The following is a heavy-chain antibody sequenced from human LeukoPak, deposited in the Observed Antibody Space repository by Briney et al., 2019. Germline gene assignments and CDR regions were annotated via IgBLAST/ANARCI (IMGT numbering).Heavy chain of an antibody. CDR1: GFTFSSYW. J-gene: IGHJ4*02. Sequence: GGSLRLSCAASGFTFSSYWMHWVRQAPGKGLVWVSRINSDGSSTSYADSVKGRFTISRDNAKNTLHLQMNSLRAEDTAVYYCASHSYYDRTPLDYWGQGTLVTVSS. CDR3: ASHSYYDRTPLDY. V-gene: IGHV3-74*01. D-gene: IGHD3-22*01. CDR2: INSDGSST.